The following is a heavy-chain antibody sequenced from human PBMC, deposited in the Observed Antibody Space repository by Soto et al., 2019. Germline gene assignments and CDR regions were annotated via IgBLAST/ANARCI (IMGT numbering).Heavy chain of an antibody. J-gene: IGHJ3*02. CDR2: ISWNSGSI. CDR1: GFTFDDYA. Sequence: GGSLRLSCAASGFTFDDYAMHWVRQAPGKGLEWVSGISWNSGSIGYADSVKGRFTISRDNAKNSLYLQMNSLRAEDTALYYCAKARSLMSTPDAFDIWGQGTMVTVSS. D-gene: IGHD2-2*01. V-gene: IGHV3-9*01. CDR3: AKARSLMSTPDAFDI.